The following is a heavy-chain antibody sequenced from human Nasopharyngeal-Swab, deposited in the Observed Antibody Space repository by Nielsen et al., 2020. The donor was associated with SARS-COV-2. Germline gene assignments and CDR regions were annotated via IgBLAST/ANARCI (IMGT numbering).Heavy chain of an antibody. J-gene: IGHJ4*02. CDR1: GFTFSSYG. Sequence: GESLKISCAASGFTFSSYGMHWVRQAPGKGLEWVAVIWYDGSNKYYADSVKGRFTISRDNSKNTLYLQMNCLRAEDTAVYYCARSPGYSSGWYFDYWGQGTLVTVSS. CDR3: ARSPGYSSGWYFDY. CDR2: IWYDGSNK. V-gene: IGHV3-33*01. D-gene: IGHD6-19*01.